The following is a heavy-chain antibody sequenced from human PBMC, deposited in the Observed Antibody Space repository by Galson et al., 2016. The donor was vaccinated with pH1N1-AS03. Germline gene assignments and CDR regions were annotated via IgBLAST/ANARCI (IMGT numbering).Heavy chain of an antibody. V-gene: IGHV3-33*01. Sequence: SLRLSCAASGFTFRDYGFHWVRQAPGKGLEWVAVIWYDGSNKNYVDSVKGRFIVSRDNSNNTLYLQMNSLRAGDTAVYYCARDRPNYNVYLDHWGQGILVTVSS. CDR3: ARDRPNYNVYLDH. J-gene: IGHJ4*02. D-gene: IGHD5-24*01. CDR1: GFTFRDYG. CDR2: IWYDGSNK.